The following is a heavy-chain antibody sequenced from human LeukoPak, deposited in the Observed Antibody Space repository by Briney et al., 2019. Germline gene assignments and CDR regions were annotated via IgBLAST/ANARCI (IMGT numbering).Heavy chain of an antibody. CDR3: ARRSYSSGWYY. J-gene: IGHJ4*02. D-gene: IGHD6-19*01. CDR2: INHSGST. V-gene: IGHV4-34*01. CDR1: GGSFSGYY. Sequence: SETLSLTCAVYGGSFSGYYWSWIRQPPGKGLEWIGEINHSGSTNYNPSFKSRVTISVDTFKNQFSLKLSSVTAADTAVYYCARRSYSSGWYYWGQGTLVTVSS.